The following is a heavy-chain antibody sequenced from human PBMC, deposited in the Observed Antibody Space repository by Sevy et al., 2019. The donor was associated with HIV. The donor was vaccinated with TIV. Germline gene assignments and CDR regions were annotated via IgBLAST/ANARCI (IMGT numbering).Heavy chain of an antibody. CDR1: GFTFSNAW. J-gene: IGHJ4*02. V-gene: IGHV3-15*01. Sequence: GGSLRLSCAASGFTFSNAWMSWVRQAPGKGLEWVGRIKGKIYDGAIDYAAPVKGRFSISRDDTKNTLYLQMNSLKTEDTAVYYCTTASWSQEDYYNYWGQGTLVTVSS. D-gene: IGHD6-13*01. CDR3: TTASWSQEDYYNY. CDR2: IKGKIYDGAI.